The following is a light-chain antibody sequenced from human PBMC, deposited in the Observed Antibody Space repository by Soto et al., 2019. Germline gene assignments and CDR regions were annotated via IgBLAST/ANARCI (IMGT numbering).Light chain of an antibody. V-gene: IGLV2-14*01. CDR1: SSDVGGYNY. CDR3: SSYTSSSTWV. J-gene: IGLJ3*02. Sequence: QSALTQPASVSGSPGQSITISCTGTSSDVGGYNYVSWYQQHPGKAPKLMIHDVTNRPSGVSNRFSGSKSGNTASLTISGLQAEDEADYYRSSYTSSSTWVFGGGTKLTVL. CDR2: DVT.